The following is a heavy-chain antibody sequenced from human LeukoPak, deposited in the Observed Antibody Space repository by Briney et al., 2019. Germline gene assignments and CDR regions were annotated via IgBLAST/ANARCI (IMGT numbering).Heavy chain of an antibody. CDR2: IWYDGSNK. D-gene: IGHD6-19*01. CDR1: GFTFSSYG. V-gene: IGHV3-33*01. CDR3: ARDDSSGWYATTPDY. J-gene: IGHJ4*02. Sequence: GRSLRLSCAASGFTFSSYGMHWVRQAPGKGLEWVAVIWYDGSNKYYAASVKGRFTISRDNSKNTLYLQMNSLRAEDTAVYYCARDDSSGWYATTPDYWGQGTLVTVSS.